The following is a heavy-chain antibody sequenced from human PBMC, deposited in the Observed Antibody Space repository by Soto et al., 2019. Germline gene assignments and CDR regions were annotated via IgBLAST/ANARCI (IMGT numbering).Heavy chain of an antibody. V-gene: IGHV4-61*01. J-gene: IGHJ5*02. CDR1: GGSVSSGSYY. D-gene: IGHD3-9*01. CDR2: IYYSGST. CDR3: ARAYPGDILTGYCLFDP. Sequence: SETLSLTCTVSGGSVSSGSYYWSWIRQPPGKGLEWIGYIYYSGSTNYNPSLKSRVTISVDTSKNQFSLKLSSVTAADTAVYYCARAYPGDILTGYCLFDPWGQGTLVTVSS.